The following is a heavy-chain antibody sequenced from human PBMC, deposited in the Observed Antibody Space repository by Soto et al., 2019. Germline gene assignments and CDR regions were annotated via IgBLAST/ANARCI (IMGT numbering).Heavy chain of an antibody. CDR3: ARVPNVVDTAMVNDAFDI. CDR1: GGSFSGYY. D-gene: IGHD5-18*01. V-gene: IGHV4-34*01. Sequence: PSETLSLTCAVYGGSFSGYYWSWIRQPPGKGLEWIGEINHSGSTNYNPSLKSRVTISVDTSKNQFSLKLSSVTAADTAVYYCARVPNVVDTAMVNDAFDIWGQGTMVTVSS. J-gene: IGHJ3*02. CDR2: INHSGST.